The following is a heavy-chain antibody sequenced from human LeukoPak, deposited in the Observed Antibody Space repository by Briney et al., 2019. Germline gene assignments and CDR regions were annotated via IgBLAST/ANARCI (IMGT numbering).Heavy chain of an antibody. CDR1: GFTFSSYG. CDR3: ARDHYYGSGSYYNVWGYFDY. D-gene: IGHD3-10*01. J-gene: IGHJ4*02. CDR2: IRYDGSNK. V-gene: IGHV3-30*02. Sequence: QPGGSLRLSCAASGFTFSSYGMHWVRQAPGKGLEWVAFIRYDGSNKYYADSVKGRFTISRDNAKNSLYLQMNSLRAEDTAVYYCARDHYYGSGSYYNVWGYFDYWGQGTLVTVSS.